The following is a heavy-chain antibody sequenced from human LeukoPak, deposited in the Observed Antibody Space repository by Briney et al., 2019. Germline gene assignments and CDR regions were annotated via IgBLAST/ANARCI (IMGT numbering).Heavy chain of an antibody. V-gene: IGHV3-23*01. J-gene: IGHJ4*02. CDR2: ISGSGGST. D-gene: IGHD6-13*01. CDR1: GFPFSSYA. Sequence: GSLRLSCAASGFPFSSYAMSWVRPAPGKGLEWVSAISGSGGSTYYADSVKGRFTISRDNSKNTLYLQMNSLRAEDTAVYYCATSPLAGIAAAGTRYYFDYWGQGTLVTVSS. CDR3: ATSPLAGIAAAGTRYYFDY.